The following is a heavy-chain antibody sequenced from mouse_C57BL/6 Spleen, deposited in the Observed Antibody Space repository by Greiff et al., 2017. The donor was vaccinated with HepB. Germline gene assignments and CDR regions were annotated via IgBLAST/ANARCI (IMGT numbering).Heavy chain of an antibody. V-gene: IGHV1-63*01. Sequence: VQRVESGAELVRPGTSVKMSCKASGYTFTNYWIGWAKQRPGHGLEWIGDIYPGGGYTNYNEKFKGEATLTADKSSSTAYMQFSSLTSEDSAIYYCARFITTVDYYAMDYWGQGTSVTVSS. J-gene: IGHJ4*01. CDR2: IYPGGGYT. CDR3: ARFITTVDYYAMDY. D-gene: IGHD1-1*01. CDR1: GYTFTNYW.